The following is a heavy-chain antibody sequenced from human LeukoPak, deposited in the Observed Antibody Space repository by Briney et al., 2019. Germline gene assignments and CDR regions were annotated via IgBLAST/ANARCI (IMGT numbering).Heavy chain of an antibody. CDR3: ARDEDWSGYYGAFDI. J-gene: IGHJ3*02. V-gene: IGHV3-74*01. CDR1: GFTFSIYW. Sequence: GSLRHSCAASGFTFSIYWMHWVRQAPGKGLVWVSRINSDGSSTSYADSVKGRFTISRDNAKNTLYLQMNSLRAEDTAVYYCARDEDWSGYYGAFDIWGQGTMVTVSS. D-gene: IGHD3-3*01. CDR2: INSDGSST.